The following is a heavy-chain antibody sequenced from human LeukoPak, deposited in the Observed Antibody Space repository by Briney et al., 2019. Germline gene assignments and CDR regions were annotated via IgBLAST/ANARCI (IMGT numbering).Heavy chain of an antibody. D-gene: IGHD3-10*01. Sequence: GGSLRLSCAASGFTFSSYEMNWVRQAPGKGLEWVSYISSSGSTIYYADSVKGRFTISRDNAKNSLYLQMNSPRAEDTAVYYCARESDYSGFDPWGQGTLVTVSS. CDR2: ISSSGSTI. CDR1: GFTFSSYE. CDR3: ARESDYSGFDP. J-gene: IGHJ5*02. V-gene: IGHV3-48*03.